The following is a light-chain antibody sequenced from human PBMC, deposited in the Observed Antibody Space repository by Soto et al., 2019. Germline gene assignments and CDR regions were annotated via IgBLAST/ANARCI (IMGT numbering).Light chain of an antibody. Sequence: DIQMTQSPSSLSASVGDRVTITCRASQSISSYLNWYQQKPGKAPKLLIYAASSLQGGVPSRFSGSGSGTDFTLTISSLQPEDFATYYCQQYNSYSLTFGQGTKVDIK. CDR1: QSISSY. CDR2: AAS. V-gene: IGKV1-39*01. CDR3: QQYNSYSLT. J-gene: IGKJ1*01.